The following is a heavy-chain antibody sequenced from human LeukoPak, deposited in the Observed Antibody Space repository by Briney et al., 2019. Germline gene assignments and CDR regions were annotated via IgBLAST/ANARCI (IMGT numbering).Heavy chain of an antibody. CDR2: IYWDDEK. Sequence: SGPTLVNPTQTLTLTCTFSGFSLSTRGVGVGWIRQPPGKALQWLALIYWDDEKYYSPSLKSRLSISRDTSRNQVVLTMTNMDPLDTATYFCAQSYYFGSRSYYNVWFAPWGLGTLVTVSS. D-gene: IGHD3-10*01. J-gene: IGHJ5*02. V-gene: IGHV2-5*02. CDR3: AQSYYFGSRSYYNVWFAP. CDR1: GFSLSTRGVG.